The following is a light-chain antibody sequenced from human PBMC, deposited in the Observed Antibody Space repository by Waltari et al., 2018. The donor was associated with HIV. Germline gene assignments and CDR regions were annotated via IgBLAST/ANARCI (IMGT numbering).Light chain of an antibody. V-gene: IGKV4-1*01. Sequence: DIVVTQSPDSLTLSLGETATIRCTASPSLTYSSDSKDYLAWYQQKPGQPPKLLIYFASARASGVPDRFSGSGSETDFTLTISSLQAEDVAVYYCHQYYSVPLSFGGGTKVEIK. CDR2: FAS. CDR1: PSLTYSSDSKDY. CDR3: HQYYSVPLS. J-gene: IGKJ4*01.